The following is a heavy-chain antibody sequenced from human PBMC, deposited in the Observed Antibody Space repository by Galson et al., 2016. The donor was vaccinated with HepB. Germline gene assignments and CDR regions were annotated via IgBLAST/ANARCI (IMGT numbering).Heavy chain of an antibody. J-gene: IGHJ4*02. CDR2: IAGGSTTV. V-gene: IGHV3-11*01. CDR1: GFIFGDYY. D-gene: IGHD4-17*01. CDR3: ARDREPETTMPIFDH. Sequence: SLRLSCAASGFIFGDYYMSWIRQAPGKGLEWISYIAGGSTTVYHADSVKGRFTVSRDKAKRTLFLQMDSLRVDDTAMYFCARDREPETTMPIFDHRGLGILVTVSS.